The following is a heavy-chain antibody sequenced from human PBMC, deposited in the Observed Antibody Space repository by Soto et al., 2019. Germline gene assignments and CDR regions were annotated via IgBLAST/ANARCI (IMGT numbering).Heavy chain of an antibody. CDR1: GFTFSLFD. D-gene: IGHD6-13*01. V-gene: IGHV3-30*18. Sequence: QVQLVASGGGVVQPGRSLRLSCAASGFTFSLFDMHWVRQAPGKGLEWVALISHAGNNKYYVDSVKGRFTISRDNSKNTLYLQMNSLRPEDTAVYYCAKDLDAYGDSWPADCWGQGTLVTVSS. CDR3: AKDLDAYGDSWPADC. CDR2: ISHAGNNK. J-gene: IGHJ4*02.